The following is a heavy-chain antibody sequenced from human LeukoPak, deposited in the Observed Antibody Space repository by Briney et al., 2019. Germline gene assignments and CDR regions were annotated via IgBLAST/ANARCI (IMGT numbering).Heavy chain of an antibody. J-gene: IGHJ5*02. CDR3: ARGEGSSRNWFDP. Sequence: PSETLSLTCTVSGYSISSGYYWGWIRQPPGKGLEWIGTIHHSGSTYYNPSLKSRVTISVDTSKNQIFLKLSSVTAADTAVYYCARGEGSSRNWFDPWGQGTLVTVSS. V-gene: IGHV4-38-2*02. D-gene: IGHD2-2*01. CDR2: IHHSGST. CDR1: GYSISSGYY.